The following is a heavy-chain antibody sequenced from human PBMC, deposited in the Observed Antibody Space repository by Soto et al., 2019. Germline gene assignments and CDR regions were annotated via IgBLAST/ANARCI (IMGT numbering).Heavy chain of an antibody. CDR1: GFRFSGYP. D-gene: IGHD1-1*01. CDR2: INRRGNST. Sequence: RSLTPSCVGYGFRFSGYPLKWVRHAPGQVLGWVANINRRGNSTNYVNSRGDRFSTSRDNTRNAFYLNMDSLRVGDTATYYCVRGTPTPGLDIWGRGTTVTVSS. V-gene: IGHV3-7*03. CDR3: VRGTPTPGLDI. J-gene: IGHJ6*02.